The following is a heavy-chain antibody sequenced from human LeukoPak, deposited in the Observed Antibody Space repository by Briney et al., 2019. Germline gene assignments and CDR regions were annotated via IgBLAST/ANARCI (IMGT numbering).Heavy chain of an antibody. Sequence: GSVKVSCKASGYTFTNYYMLWVRQAPGQGLEWMGIINPSGGSTTYSQKFQGTVTMTRDTSTSTVYMELSSLRSEDTAVYYCARVWDSSGFPFDYWGQGTLATVSS. V-gene: IGHV1-46*01. J-gene: IGHJ4*02. CDR1: GYTFTNYY. CDR3: ARVWDSSGFPFDY. CDR2: INPSGGST. D-gene: IGHD3-22*01.